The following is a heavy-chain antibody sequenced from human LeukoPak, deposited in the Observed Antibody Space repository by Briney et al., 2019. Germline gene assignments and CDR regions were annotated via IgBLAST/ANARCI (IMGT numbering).Heavy chain of an antibody. J-gene: IGHJ4*02. CDR3: ARPVVLGAYLRGAYYFDS. D-gene: IGHD3-16*01. Sequence: GGCLRLSCAASGFTFSNYGMHWVRQAPGKGLEWVAVILYDGSGKYHADSVKGRSTISRDNSKNTLYLQMNSLRVEDTAVYYCARPVVLGAYLRGAYYFDSWGQGTLVTVSS. CDR1: GFTFSNYG. V-gene: IGHV3-33*01. CDR2: ILYDGSGK.